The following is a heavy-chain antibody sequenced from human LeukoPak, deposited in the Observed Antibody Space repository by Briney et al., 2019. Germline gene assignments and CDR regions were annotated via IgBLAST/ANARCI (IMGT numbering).Heavy chain of an antibody. CDR2: ISYDGSNK. Sequence: GRSLRLSCAASGFTFSSYAMHWVRQAPGKGLEWVAVISYDGSNKYYADSVKGRFTISRDNSKNTLYLQMNSLRAEDTAVYYCAKEYSYGSYCFDYWGQGTLVTVSS. CDR3: AKEYSYGSYCFDY. J-gene: IGHJ4*02. V-gene: IGHV3-30-3*01. D-gene: IGHD5-18*01. CDR1: GFTFSSYA.